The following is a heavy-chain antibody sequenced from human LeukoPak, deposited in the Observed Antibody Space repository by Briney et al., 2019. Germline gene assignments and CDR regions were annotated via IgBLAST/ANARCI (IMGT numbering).Heavy chain of an antibody. CDR1: GGSFSGYY. J-gene: IGHJ4*02. Sequence: SETLSLTCAVYGGSFSGYYWSWIRLPPGKGLEWIGEINHSGSTNYNPSLKSRVTISVDTSKNQFSLKLSSVTAADTAVYYCARGLVSDIVVVPAAKGFDYWGQGTLVTVSS. CDR3: ARGLVSDIVVVPAAKGFDY. D-gene: IGHD2-2*01. V-gene: IGHV4-34*01. CDR2: INHSGST.